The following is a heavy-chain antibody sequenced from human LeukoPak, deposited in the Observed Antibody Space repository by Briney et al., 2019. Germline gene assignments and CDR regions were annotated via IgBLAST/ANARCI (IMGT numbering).Heavy chain of an antibody. V-gene: IGHV3-23*01. D-gene: IGHD2-8*01. Sequence: GGSLRLSCAASGFTFSSYAMSWVRQAPGKGLEWVSAISGSGGSTYYADSVKGRFTISRDNSKNTLYLQMNSLRAEDTAVYYFAKDYMVLSPRYSFDYWGQGTLVTVSS. CDR1: GFTFSSYA. CDR2: ISGSGGST. CDR3: AKDYMVLSPRYSFDY. J-gene: IGHJ4*02.